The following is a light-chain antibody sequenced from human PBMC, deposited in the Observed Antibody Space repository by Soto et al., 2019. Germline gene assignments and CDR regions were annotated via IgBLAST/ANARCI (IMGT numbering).Light chain of an antibody. CDR1: QSVSSK. Sequence: EIVMTQSPATLSVSPVEGATLSCMASQSVSSKLAWYQQKPGQAPRLLIYAASSRATGIPDRFSGSGSGTDFTLTISRLEPEDFAVYYCQQYDSSPWTFGQGTKVDI. CDR3: QQYDSSPWT. J-gene: IGKJ1*01. V-gene: IGKV3-20*01. CDR2: AAS.